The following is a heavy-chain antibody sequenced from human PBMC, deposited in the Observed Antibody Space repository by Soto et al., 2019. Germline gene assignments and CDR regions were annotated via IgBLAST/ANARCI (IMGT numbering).Heavy chain of an antibody. CDR2: LSRSGGDT. J-gene: IGHJ4*02. CDR3: AKERHRSGFPHPLDY. Sequence: EVQLVESGGGLVQPGGSLRLSCEGSGFVFGSYAMTWVHQTPGKGLEWVSALSRSGGDTYYAHSVRGRFTISRDNSNNTLYLQMNSLRAEDTAVYYCAKERHRSGFPHPLDYWGQGTLVTVSS. CDR1: GFVFGSYA. D-gene: IGHD3-22*01. V-gene: IGHV3-23*04.